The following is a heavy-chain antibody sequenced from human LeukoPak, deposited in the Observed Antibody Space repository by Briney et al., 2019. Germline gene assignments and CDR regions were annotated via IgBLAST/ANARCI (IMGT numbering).Heavy chain of an antibody. J-gene: IGHJ3*02. CDR1: GFTFSSYA. CDR2: ISGSAGST. V-gene: IGHV3-23*01. CDR3: AKDWLQADAFDT. D-gene: IGHD5-24*01. Sequence: ESGGSLRLSCAASGFTFSSYAMSWVRQAPGKGLEWVSAISGSAGSTYYADSVKGRFTISRDNSKNTLYLQMNSLRAEDTAVYYCAKDWLQADAFDTWGQGTTVTVSS.